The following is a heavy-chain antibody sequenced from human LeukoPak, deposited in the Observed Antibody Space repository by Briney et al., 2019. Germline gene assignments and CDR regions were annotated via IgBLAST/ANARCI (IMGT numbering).Heavy chain of an antibody. V-gene: IGHV3-23*01. D-gene: IGHD6-13*01. J-gene: IGHJ4*02. CDR1: GFTFSSYA. CDR3: AKETRYSSTIGY. CDR2: ISGSGGST. Sequence: WGTLRLSCAASGFTFSSYARSWVRQPPGKGLEWVSAISGSGGSTYYADSVKGRFTISRDNSKNTLYLQMNSLRAEDTAVYYCAKETRYSSTIGYWGQGTLVTVSS.